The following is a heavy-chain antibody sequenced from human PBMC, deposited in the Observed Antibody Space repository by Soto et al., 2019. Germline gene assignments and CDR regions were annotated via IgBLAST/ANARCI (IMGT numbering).Heavy chain of an antibody. V-gene: IGHV4-30-2*02. CDR1: GGSMSRGGQS. CDR2: IYYTGST. J-gene: IGHJ6*02. D-gene: IGHD3-10*01. Sequence: SETLSLTCAVSGGSMSRGGQSWSWIRQPPGKGLEWLGFIYYTGSTYYNPSLKSRVTLSVDRSKNQFSLKLSSVTAADTAVYYCARCPVRFGELEYGMDVWGQGTTVTVSS. CDR3: ARCPVRFGELEYGMDV.